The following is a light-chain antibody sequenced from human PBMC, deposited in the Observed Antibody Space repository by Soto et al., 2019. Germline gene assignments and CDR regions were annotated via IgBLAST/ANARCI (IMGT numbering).Light chain of an antibody. CDR1: SSNIGAGYD. V-gene: IGLV1-40*01. CDR2: GNS. CDR3: QSYDSCLSGPYG. Sequence: QSVLTQPPSVSGAPGQRVTISCTGSSSNIGAGYDVHWYQQLPGTAPKLLIYGNSNRTSGVPDRFSGSKSGTSASLAITGLQAEDGADYYCQSYDSCLSGPYGFGTGTKLTVL. J-gene: IGLJ1*01.